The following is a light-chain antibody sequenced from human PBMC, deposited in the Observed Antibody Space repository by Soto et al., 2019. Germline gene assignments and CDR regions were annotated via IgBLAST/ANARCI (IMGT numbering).Light chain of an antibody. V-gene: IGKV3-15*01. CDR2: GTF. CDR3: QQYNIWPPIT. CDR1: ESVSSN. Sequence: EIVMTQSPATLSVSPGERATLSCRASESVSSNLAWYQQKPGQAPRLLIYGTFTRATGIPARFSGSGSGTEFTLTISSLQSEDFAMYYCQQYNIWPPITFGQGTRLEIK. J-gene: IGKJ5*01.